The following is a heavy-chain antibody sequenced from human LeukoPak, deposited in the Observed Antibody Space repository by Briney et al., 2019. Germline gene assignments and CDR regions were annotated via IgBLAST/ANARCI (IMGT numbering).Heavy chain of an antibody. Sequence: RGGSLRLSCAASGSTFGSYWMSWVRQAPGKGLEWVANIKQDGSEKYYVDSVRGRFTISRDNAKNSLYLQMNSLRAEDTAVYYCARDMKLERPASSGYYYGMDVWGQGTTVTVSS. D-gene: IGHD1-1*01. CDR1: GSTFGSYW. J-gene: IGHJ6*02. CDR2: IKQDGSEK. V-gene: IGHV3-7*01. CDR3: ARDMKLERPASSGYYYGMDV.